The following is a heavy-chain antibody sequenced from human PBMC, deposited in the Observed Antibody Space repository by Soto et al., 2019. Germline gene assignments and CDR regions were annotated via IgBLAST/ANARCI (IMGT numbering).Heavy chain of an antibody. CDR2: ISAHNGNT. D-gene: IGHD1-1*01. CDR1: GYTFTSYG. Sequence: QVHLVQSGAEVKKPGASVKVSCKASGYTFTSYGITWVRQAPGQGLEWMGWISAHNGNTDYAQKRQGRVNVTRDTSTSTAYMELRSLRSDDTAVYYCARGRYGDYWGQGALVTVSS. V-gene: IGHV1-18*01. CDR3: ARGRYGDY. J-gene: IGHJ4*02.